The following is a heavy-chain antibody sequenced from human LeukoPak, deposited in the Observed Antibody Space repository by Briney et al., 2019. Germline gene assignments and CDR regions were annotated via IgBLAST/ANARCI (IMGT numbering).Heavy chain of an antibody. CDR3: AKDSSSWNAFDY. V-gene: IGHV3-23*01. D-gene: IGHD6-13*01. CDR1: GFTFSSYA. J-gene: IGHJ4*02. CDR2: ISGSGGTT. Sequence: PGGSLRLSCAASGFTFSSYAMSWVRQAPGKGLEWVSAISGSGGTTYYADSVKGRFTISRDNSKNTLYLQMNSLRAEDTAVYYCAKDSSSWNAFDYWGQGTLVTVSS.